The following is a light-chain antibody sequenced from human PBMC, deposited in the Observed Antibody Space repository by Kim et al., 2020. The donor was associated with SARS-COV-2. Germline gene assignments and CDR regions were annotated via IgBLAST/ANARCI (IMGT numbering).Light chain of an antibody. Sequence: YELTQPPSVSVSPGQTASITCSGDKLGDKYACWYQQKPGQSPVLVIYQDSKRPSGIPERFSGSNSGNTATLTISGTQAMDEADYYCQAWDSKVFGGGTQLTVL. J-gene: IGLJ3*02. CDR2: QDS. V-gene: IGLV3-1*01. CDR1: KLGDKY. CDR3: QAWDSKV.